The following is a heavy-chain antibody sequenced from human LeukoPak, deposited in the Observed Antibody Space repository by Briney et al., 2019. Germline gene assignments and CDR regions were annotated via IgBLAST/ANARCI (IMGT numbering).Heavy chain of an antibody. Sequence: SETLSLTCTVSGVSITSFFWTWIRQSPGKGLEWIGYIYYTGSTNYNPSLKSRITMSIDTSKNQFSLNLSSVTTTDTAVYYCARDRSSGWYLDYWGQGTQVTVSS. CDR3: ARDRSSGWYLDY. D-gene: IGHD6-19*01. V-gene: IGHV4-59*01. CDR2: IYYTGST. J-gene: IGHJ4*02. CDR1: GVSITSFF.